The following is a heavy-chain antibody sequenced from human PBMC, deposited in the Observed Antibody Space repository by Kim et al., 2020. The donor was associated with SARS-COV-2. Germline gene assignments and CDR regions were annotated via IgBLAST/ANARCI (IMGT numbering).Heavy chain of an antibody. CDR3: ARDPHCSSTSCRSEGY. Sequence: ASVKVSCKASGYTFTGYYMHWVRQAPGQGLEWMGRINPNSGGTNYAQKFQGRVTMTRDTSISTAYMELSRLRSDDTAVYYCARDPHCSSTSCRSEGYWGQGTLVTVSS. V-gene: IGHV1-2*06. CDR1: GYTFTGYY. D-gene: IGHD2-2*01. J-gene: IGHJ4*02. CDR2: INPNSGGT.